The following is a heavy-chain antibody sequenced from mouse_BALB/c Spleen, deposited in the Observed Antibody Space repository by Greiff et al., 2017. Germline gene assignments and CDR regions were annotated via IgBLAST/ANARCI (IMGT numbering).Heavy chain of an antibody. D-gene: IGHD2-1*01. CDR3: ARMGGNYDGYAMDD. V-gene: IGHV1-14*01. CDR1: GYTFTSYV. Sequence: VQLQESGPELVKPGASVKMSCKASGYTFTSYVMHWVKQKPGQGLEWIGYINPYNDGTKYNEKFKGKATLTSDKSSSTAYMELSSLTSEDSAVYYCARMGGNYDGYAMDDWGQGTAVTGSS. J-gene: IGHJ4*01. CDR2: INPYNDGT.